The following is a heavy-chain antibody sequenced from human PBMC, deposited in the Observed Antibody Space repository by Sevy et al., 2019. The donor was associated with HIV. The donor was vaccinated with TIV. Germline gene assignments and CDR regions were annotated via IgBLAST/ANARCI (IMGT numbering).Heavy chain of an antibody. CDR3: ARAMGV. CDR1: GISISSHR. CDR2: INQDGSEI. J-gene: IGHJ6*02. Sequence: GGSLRLSCVGAGISISSHRMNWVRQSPGKGLEWVANINQDGSEIYYVGSVKGRFTISRDNARNSGYLQMHSLSVEDSGVYYWARAMGVWGQGTTVTVSS. V-gene: IGHV3-7*01.